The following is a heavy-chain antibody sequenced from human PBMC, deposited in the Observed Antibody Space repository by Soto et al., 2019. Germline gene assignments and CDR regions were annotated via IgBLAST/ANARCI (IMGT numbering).Heavy chain of an antibody. CDR2: LWFDGSNE. CDR3: AKVLYASESFDSEEAPYGMDV. Sequence: PGGSLRLSCAASGFPFSRYDMHWVRQAPGKGLEWVAVLWFDGSNEYYADSVQGRFTISRDNSKNTLYLQMDSQRAEDTAVYYCAKVLYASESFDSEEAPYGMDVWGQGTTVTVSS. D-gene: IGHD3-10*01. V-gene: IGHV3-33*06. CDR1: GFPFSRYD. J-gene: IGHJ6*02.